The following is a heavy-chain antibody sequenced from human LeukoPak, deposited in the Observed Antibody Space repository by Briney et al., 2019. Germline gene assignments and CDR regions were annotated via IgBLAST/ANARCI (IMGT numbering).Heavy chain of an antibody. V-gene: IGHV3-7*03. D-gene: IGHD3-22*01. Sequence: PGGSLRLSCAASGFTFSCYWMSWVRQAPGKGLEWVANIKQDGSEKYYVDSVKGRFTISRDNAKNTVYLQMNNLRVEDTALYYCVQCLASSGFQIPGPGRDWGRGTLVTVSS. CDR2: IKQDGSEK. J-gene: IGHJ4*02. CDR1: GFTFSCYW. CDR3: VQCLASSGFQIPGPGRD.